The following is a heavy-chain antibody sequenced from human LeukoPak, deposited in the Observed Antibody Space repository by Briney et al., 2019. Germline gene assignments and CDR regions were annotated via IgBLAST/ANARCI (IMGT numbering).Heavy chain of an antibody. D-gene: IGHD1-26*01. CDR1: GFTVSSNY. V-gene: IGHV3-53*01. CDR3: AKEKRNLRGARDAFDI. J-gene: IGHJ3*02. CDR2: TYSDGTT. Sequence: QPGGSLRLSCAASGFTVSSNYMSWVRQAPGKGLEWVSVTYSDGTTYYADSVKGRFTISRDNSKNTLDLQMNSLRADDTATYYCAKEKRNLRGARDAFDIWGQGTLVTVSA.